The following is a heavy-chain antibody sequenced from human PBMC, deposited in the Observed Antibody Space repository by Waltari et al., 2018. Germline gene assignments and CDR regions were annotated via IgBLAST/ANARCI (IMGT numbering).Heavy chain of an antibody. CDR2: ISGRGGST. CDR3: AKEGIPGGHCSSTSCYNYFDY. Sequence: EVQLLESGGGLVQPGGSLRLSCAASGFTFSSYAMSWVRQAPGKGLEWVSAISGRGGSTYDADSVKGRFTISRDNSKNTLYLQMNSRRAEDTAVYYCAKEGIPGGHCSSTSCYNYFDYWGQGTLVTVSS. J-gene: IGHJ4*02. D-gene: IGHD2-2*01. CDR1: GFTFSSYA. V-gene: IGHV3-23*01.